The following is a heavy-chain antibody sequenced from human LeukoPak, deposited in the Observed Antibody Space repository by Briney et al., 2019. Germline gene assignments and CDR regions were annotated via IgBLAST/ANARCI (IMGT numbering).Heavy chain of an antibody. D-gene: IGHD3-10*01. CDR1: GGSISSSSYY. Sequence: SETLSLTCTVSGGSISSSSYYWGWIRQPPGKGLEWIGSIYYSGSTYYNPSLKSRVTISVDTSKNQFSLKLSSVTAADTAVYYCAKSNGYGLVDIWGKGKMVTVSS. CDR3: AKSNGYGLVDI. V-gene: IGHV4-39*07. CDR2: IYYSGST. J-gene: IGHJ3*02.